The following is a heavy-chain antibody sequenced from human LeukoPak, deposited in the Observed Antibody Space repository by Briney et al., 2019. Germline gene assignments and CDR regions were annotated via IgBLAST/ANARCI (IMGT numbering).Heavy chain of an antibody. CDR2: ISSSGSTI. D-gene: IGHD5-24*01. CDR1: GFTFSSYE. Sequence: GGSLRLSCAASGFTFSSYEMNWVRQAPGKGLEWVSNISSSGSTIYYADSVKGRFTISRDNAKNSLYLQMNSLRAEDTAVYYCARQNVEMATIDYWGQGTLVTVSS. V-gene: IGHV3-48*03. J-gene: IGHJ4*02. CDR3: ARQNVEMATIDY.